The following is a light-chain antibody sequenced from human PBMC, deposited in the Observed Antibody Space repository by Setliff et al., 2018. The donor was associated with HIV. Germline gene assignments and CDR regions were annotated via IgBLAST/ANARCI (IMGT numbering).Light chain of an antibody. J-gene: IGLJ1*01. CDR2: DVT. V-gene: IGLV2-11*01. Sequence: QSALAQPRSVSGSPGQSVTISCTGTSSDVGGYNYVSWYQQHPGKAPKLMIFDVTERPSGVPDRFSGSKSGNTASLTISGLQAEDEADYYCCSYAGTYTFEVFGTGTSHRP. CDR1: SSDVGGYNY. CDR3: CSYAGTYTFEV.